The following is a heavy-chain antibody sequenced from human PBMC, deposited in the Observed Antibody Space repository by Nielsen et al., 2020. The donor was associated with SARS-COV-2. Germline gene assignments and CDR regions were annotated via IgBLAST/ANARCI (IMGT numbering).Heavy chain of an antibody. CDR3: ANLGTAFDI. Sequence: GESLKISCAGSGFTFSNYGMHWVRQAPGKGLEWVAVMSSDGSNKYYADSVKGRFTISRDNSKNTLYLQMNSLRAEDTAVYYCANLGTAFDIWGQGTMVTVSS. CDR1: GFTFSNYG. CDR2: MSSDGSNK. V-gene: IGHV3-30*18. J-gene: IGHJ3*02.